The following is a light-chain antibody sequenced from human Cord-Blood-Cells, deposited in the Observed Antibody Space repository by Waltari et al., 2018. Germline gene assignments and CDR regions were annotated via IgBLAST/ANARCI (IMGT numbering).Light chain of an antibody. Sequence: IAMPQSPATLSASPGERATLSCRASQSVSRNIAWYQQKPGQAPRLLIYGASTRATGIPARFSGSGSGTEFTLTISSLQSEDFAVYYSQQYNSWPGTFGQGTKVEIK. V-gene: IGKV3-15*01. CDR1: QSVSRN. CDR2: GAS. J-gene: IGKJ1*01. CDR3: QQYNSWPGT.